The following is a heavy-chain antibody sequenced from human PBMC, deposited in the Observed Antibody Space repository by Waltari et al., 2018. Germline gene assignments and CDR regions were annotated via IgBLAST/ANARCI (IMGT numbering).Heavy chain of an antibody. CDR3: ASGGWGFYLGY. CDR2: ISSDSNYK. V-gene: IGHV3-21*01. Sequence: EVQLVESGGGLVKPGGSLRLSCAASGFTFSTYNMNWVRQAPGKGLEWISSISSDSNYKHYADSVKGRFTISRDNAKNSLSLQINSLRAEDTAVYYCASGGWGFYLGYWGQGALVTVSS. CDR1: GFTFSTYN. D-gene: IGHD3-16*01. J-gene: IGHJ4*02.